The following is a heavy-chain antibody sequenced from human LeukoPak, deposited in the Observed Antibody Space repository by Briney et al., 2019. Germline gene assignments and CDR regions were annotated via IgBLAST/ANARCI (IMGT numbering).Heavy chain of an antibody. J-gene: IGHJ5*02. D-gene: IGHD3-16*02. Sequence: PSETLSLTCAVYGGSFSGYYWSWIRQPPGKGLEWIGEINHSGSTNYNPSLKSRVTISVDTPKNQFSLKLSSVTAADTAVYYCARARRDDYVWGSYRYKAGNNWFDPWGQGTLVTVSS. CDR3: ARARRDDYVWGSYRYKAGNNWFDP. CDR2: INHSGST. V-gene: IGHV4-34*01. CDR1: GGSFSGYY.